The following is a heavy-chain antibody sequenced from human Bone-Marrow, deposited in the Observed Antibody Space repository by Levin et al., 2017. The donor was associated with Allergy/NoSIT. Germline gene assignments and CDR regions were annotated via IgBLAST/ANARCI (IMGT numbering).Heavy chain of an antibody. J-gene: IGHJ6*02. D-gene: IGHD1-1*01. V-gene: IGHV4-59*01. Sequence: ASETLSLTCTVSGGSISSYYWSWIRQPPGKGLEWIGYIYYSGSTNYNPSLKSRVTISVDTSKNQFSLKLSSVTAADTAVYYCARDRPRRSNWNGIGGMDVWGQGTTVTVSS. CDR2: IYYSGST. CDR1: GGSISSYY. CDR3: ARDRPRRSNWNGIGGMDV.